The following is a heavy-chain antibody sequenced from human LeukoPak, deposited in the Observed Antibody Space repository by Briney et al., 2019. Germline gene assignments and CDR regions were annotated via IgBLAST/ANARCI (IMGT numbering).Heavy chain of an antibody. Sequence: ASVKVSCKASGGTFSSYAISWVRQAPGQGLEWMGWISAYNGNTNYAQKLQGRVTMTTDTSTSTAYMELRSLRSDDTAVYYCARYGDYGALIYYYYGMDVWGQGTTVTVSS. CDR1: GGTFSSYA. J-gene: IGHJ6*02. D-gene: IGHD4-17*01. V-gene: IGHV1-18*01. CDR3: ARYGDYGALIYYYYGMDV. CDR2: ISAYNGNT.